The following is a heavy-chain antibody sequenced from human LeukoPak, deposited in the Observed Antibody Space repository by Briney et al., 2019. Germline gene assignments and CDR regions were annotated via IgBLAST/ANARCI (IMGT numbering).Heavy chain of an antibody. CDR2: IIPILGIA. Sequence: ASVKVSCKASGGTFSSYAISWVRQAPGQGLEWMGRIIPILGIANYAHKFQGRVTITADKSTSTAYMELSSLRSEDTAVYYCARDPLYCSGGICYSLALDYWGQGTLVTVSS. CDR1: GGTFSSYA. D-gene: IGHD2-15*01. CDR3: ARDPLYCSGGICYSLALDY. V-gene: IGHV1-69*04. J-gene: IGHJ4*02.